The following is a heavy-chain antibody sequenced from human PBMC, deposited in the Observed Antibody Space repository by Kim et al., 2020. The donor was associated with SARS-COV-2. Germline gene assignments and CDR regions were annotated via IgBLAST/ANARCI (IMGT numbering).Heavy chain of an antibody. Sequence: ASVKVSCKASGYTFTGYYMHWVRQAPGQGLEWMGWINPNSGGTNYAQKFQGRVTMTRDTSISTAYMELSRLRSDDTAVYYCARGWGYYDFWSGYYEGDFDYWGQGTLVTVSS. CDR1: GYTFTGYY. V-gene: IGHV1-2*02. CDR2: INPNSGGT. CDR3: ARGWGYYDFWSGYYEGDFDY. J-gene: IGHJ4*02. D-gene: IGHD3-3*01.